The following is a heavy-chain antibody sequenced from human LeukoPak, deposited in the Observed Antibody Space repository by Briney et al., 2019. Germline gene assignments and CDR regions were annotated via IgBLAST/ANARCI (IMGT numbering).Heavy chain of an antibody. Sequence: GGSLRLSCAASGFTFSSYAMNWVRQAPGKGLEWLSGISGSGNGTYYADSVKGRFIISRDNSKNMVYLQMNSLTVEDTATYYCAKRTMSAFDSWGQGTLLIVSS. CDR1: GFTFSSYA. D-gene: IGHD5-24*01. CDR3: AKRTMSAFDS. J-gene: IGHJ4*02. CDR2: ISGSGNGT. V-gene: IGHV3-23*01.